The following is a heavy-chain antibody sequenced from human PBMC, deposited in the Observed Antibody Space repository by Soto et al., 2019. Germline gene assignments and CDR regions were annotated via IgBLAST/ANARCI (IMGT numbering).Heavy chain of an antibody. D-gene: IGHD3-22*01. CDR2: IYYTGTT. CDR1: GGSIRDYY. CDR3: ERLGGYYQAFDS. V-gene: IGHV4-59*08. Sequence: SETLSLTCTVSGGSIRDYYWGWIRQSPGKGLEWIGYIYYTGTTKYNPSLKSRVTISVDSSKNQFSLKLDSVTAADTAVYYCERLGGYYQAFDSWGQGTLVTVSS. J-gene: IGHJ4*02.